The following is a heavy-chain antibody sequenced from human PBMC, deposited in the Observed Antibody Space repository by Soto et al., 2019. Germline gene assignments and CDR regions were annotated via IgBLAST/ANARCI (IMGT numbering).Heavy chain of an antibody. CDR1: GYTFTSYA. CDR2: INAGNGNT. CDR3: ARKIVVPGDWYFDL. Sequence: ASVKVSCKASGYTFTSYAMHWVRQAPGQRLELMGWINAGNGNTKYSQKFQGRVTITRDTSASTAYMELSSLRSEDTAVYYCARKIVVPGDWYFDLWGRGTLVTVSS. J-gene: IGHJ2*01. D-gene: IGHD2-15*01. V-gene: IGHV1-3*01.